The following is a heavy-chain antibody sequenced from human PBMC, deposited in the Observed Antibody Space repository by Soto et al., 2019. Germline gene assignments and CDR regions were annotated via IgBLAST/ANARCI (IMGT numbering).Heavy chain of an antibody. V-gene: IGHV3-23*01. J-gene: IGHJ4*02. CDR3: AGNWDFDWLQYYFDY. D-gene: IGHD3-9*01. CDR1: GFTFSSYA. Sequence: PGGSLRLSCAASGFTFSSYAMSWVRQAPGKGLEWVSAISGSGGSTYYADSVKGRFTISRDNSKNTLYLQMNSLRAEDTAVYYCAGNWDFDWLQYYFDYWGQGTLVTVSS. CDR2: ISGSGGST.